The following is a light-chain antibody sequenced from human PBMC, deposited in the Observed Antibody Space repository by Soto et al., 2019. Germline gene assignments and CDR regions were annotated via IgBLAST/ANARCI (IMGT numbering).Light chain of an antibody. V-gene: IGKV3-20*01. CDR3: HQYGTSPLT. J-gene: IGKJ1*01. Sequence: EIVLTQSPCTLSLSPGEKTTISNRDSQIFSSNNFAWYQQNPGQPPRLLIYGASSRATGIPERFSGSGSGTDFTFTVARLEPEDFAVYYCHQYGTSPLTFGQGTKGDIK. CDR2: GAS. CDR1: QIFSSNN.